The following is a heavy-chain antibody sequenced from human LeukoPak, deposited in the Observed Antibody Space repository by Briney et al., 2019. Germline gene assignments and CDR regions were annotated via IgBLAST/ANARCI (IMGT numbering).Heavy chain of an antibody. J-gene: IGHJ4*02. D-gene: IGHD3-3*01. Sequence: GRSLRLSCAASGFTFSSYGMHWVRQAPGKGLEWVAVIWYDGSNKYYADSVKGRFTISGDNSKNTLYLQMNSLRAEDTAVYYCAKDSKRFLEWSPYYFDYWGQGTLVTVSS. CDR1: GFTFSSYG. V-gene: IGHV3-33*06. CDR2: IWYDGSNK. CDR3: AKDSKRFLEWSPYYFDY.